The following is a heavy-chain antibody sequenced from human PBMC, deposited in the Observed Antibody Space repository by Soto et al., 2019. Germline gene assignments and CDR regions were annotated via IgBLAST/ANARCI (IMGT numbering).Heavy chain of an antibody. D-gene: IGHD5-12*01. CDR2: INLNSGDT. CDR1: GHPFTDSS. CDR3: ARDLGGYDLYGPDT. Sequence: QVFLVQSGADVKKPGASVKVSCKASGHPFTDSSLHWVRQAPGQGFEWMGWINLNSGDTYYAQKFQNRVLLTRDMSINTVYMELNRLQSDDTAIYYCARDLGGYDLYGPDTWGQGTLVSVSS. V-gene: IGHV1-2*02. J-gene: IGHJ5*02.